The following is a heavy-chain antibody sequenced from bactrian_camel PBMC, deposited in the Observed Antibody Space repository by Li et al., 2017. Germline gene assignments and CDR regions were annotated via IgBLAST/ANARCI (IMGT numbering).Heavy chain of an antibody. J-gene: IGHJ4*01. CDR1: GNIKTHYI. V-gene: IGHV3S53*01. Sequence: HVQLVESGGGSVQSGGSLRLTCTASGNIKTHYIMGWFRQAPGKEREGIAAVEQDGSTRYANSVKGRFAISKDAAKNTLYLQMNSLKPEDTAIYYCAASPLVGPYGLSWLEGLGDEHNYWGQGTQVTVS. CDR2: VEQDGST. D-gene: IGHD6*01. CDR3: AASPLVGPYGLSWLEGLGDEHNY.